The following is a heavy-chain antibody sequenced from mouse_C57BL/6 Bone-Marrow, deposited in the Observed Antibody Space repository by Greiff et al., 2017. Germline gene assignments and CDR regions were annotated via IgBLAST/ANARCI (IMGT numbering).Heavy chain of an antibody. CDR3: ARGTLRPWFAY. CDR2: ISYDGSN. V-gene: IGHV3-6*01. J-gene: IGHJ3*01. Sequence: EVQLVESGPGLVKPSQSLSLTCSVTGYSITSGYYWNWIRQFPGNKLEWMGYISYDGSNNYNPSLKNRISITRDTSKNQFFLKLNSVTTEDTATYYCARGTLRPWFAYWGQGTLVTVSA. CDR1: GYSITSGYY. D-gene: IGHD3-3*01.